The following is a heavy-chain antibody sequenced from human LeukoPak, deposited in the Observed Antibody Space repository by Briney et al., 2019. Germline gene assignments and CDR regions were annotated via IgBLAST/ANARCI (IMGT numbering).Heavy chain of an antibody. CDR1: GGSISNYY. V-gene: IGHV4-59*01. D-gene: IGHD3-3*01. CDR2: MYYSGST. Sequence: SETLSLTCTVSGGSISNYYWSWLRQPPGKGLEWIGYMYYSGSTNYNPSLKSRVTISVDTSKNQFSLKLSPVTAADTAVYYCASSHPLGSNNDYYTPFDYWGQGTLVTVSS. CDR3: ASSHPLGSNNDYYTPFDY. J-gene: IGHJ4*02.